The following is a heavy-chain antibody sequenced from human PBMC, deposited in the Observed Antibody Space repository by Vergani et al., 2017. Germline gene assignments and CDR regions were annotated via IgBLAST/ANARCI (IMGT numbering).Heavy chain of an antibody. D-gene: IGHD2-2*01. CDR3: ARRSSTYYFDY. CDR1: NYSISRGYF. J-gene: IGHJ4*02. CDR2: FHHTGMT. V-gene: IGHV4-38-2*02. Sequence: QVQLQESGPGLVKPSETLSLTCTVSNYSISRGYFWGWIRRPPGKGLEWIASFHHTGMTYNNPSLKSRVTISVDTSKNQFSLKLSSVTAADTAVYYCARRSSTYYFDYWGQGTLVTVSS.